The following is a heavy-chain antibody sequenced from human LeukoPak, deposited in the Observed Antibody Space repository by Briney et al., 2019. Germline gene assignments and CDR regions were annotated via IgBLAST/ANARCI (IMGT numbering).Heavy chain of an antibody. V-gene: IGHV3-30*18. J-gene: IGHJ3*02. Sequence: GGSLRLSCAASGFTFSSYGMHWVRQAPGKGLEWVAVISYDGSNKYYADSVEGRFTISRDNSKNTLYLQMNSLRAEDTAVYYCAKGMVGATLDDAFDIWGQGTMVTVSS. CDR2: ISYDGSNK. CDR1: GFTFSSYG. CDR3: AKGMVGATLDDAFDI. D-gene: IGHD1-26*01.